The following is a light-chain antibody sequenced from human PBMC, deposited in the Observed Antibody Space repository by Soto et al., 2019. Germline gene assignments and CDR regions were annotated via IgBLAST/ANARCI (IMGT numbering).Light chain of an antibody. J-gene: IGKJ3*01. Sequence: DFQMTQSPSSLSASVGDRVTITCRASQGISNYLAWYQQKPGKVPKLLIYGASTLQSGVTSLFSGSGSGTDFTLTISNLQPEDVATYYCQKHNGAPFTFGPGTKVDIK. CDR3: QKHNGAPFT. V-gene: IGKV1-27*01. CDR2: GAS. CDR1: QGISNY.